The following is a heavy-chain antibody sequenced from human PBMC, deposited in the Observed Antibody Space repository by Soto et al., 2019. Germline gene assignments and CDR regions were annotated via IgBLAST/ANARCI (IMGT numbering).Heavy chain of an antibody. CDR1: GFTFSSYA. CDR2: ISGSGGST. D-gene: IGHD2-2*01. CDR3: ARGRYCSSTSCYPEVLY. Sequence: GGSLRLSCAASGFTFSSYAMSWVRQAPGKGLEWVSAISGSGGSTYYAESVKGRFTISRDNSKNTLYLQMNSLRAEDTAVYYCARGRYCSSTSCYPEVLYWGQGTLVTVSS. V-gene: IGHV3-23*01. J-gene: IGHJ4*02.